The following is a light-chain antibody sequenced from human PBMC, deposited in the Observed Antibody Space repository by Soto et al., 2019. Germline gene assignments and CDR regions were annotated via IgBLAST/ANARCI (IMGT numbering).Light chain of an antibody. Sequence: QSVLTQPPSVSGAPGQRVAISCTGNSSNIGAGYDVHWYQQLPGTAPKLLIYGHNNRPSGVPDRFSGYKSGTSSSLAITGRQVEDEADYYCQSFDGSLSAPVVFGGGTKLTVL. J-gene: IGLJ2*01. V-gene: IGLV1-40*01. CDR3: QSFDGSLSAPVV. CDR2: GHN. CDR1: SSNIGAGYD.